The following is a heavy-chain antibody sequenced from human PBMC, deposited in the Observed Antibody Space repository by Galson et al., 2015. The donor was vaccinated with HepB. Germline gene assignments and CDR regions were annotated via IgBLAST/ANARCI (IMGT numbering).Heavy chain of an antibody. CDR2: IYYSGST. J-gene: IGHJ4*02. CDR1: GGSISSGGYS. Sequence: TLSLTCAVSGGSISSGGYSWNWIRQPPGKGLEWIGYIYYSGSTYYNPSLKSRVTISVDRSKNQFSLKLSSVTAADTAVYCCARESGSFYYFDYWGQGTLVTVYS. D-gene: IGHD1-26*01. CDR3: ARESGSFYYFDY. V-gene: IGHV4-30-2*01.